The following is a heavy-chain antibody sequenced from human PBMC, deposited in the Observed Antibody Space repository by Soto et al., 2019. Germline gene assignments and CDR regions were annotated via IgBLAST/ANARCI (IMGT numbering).Heavy chain of an antibody. CDR2: IYWDDDK. D-gene: IGHD6-25*01. CDR1: GFSLSTSGVG. J-gene: IGHJ5*02. Sequence: SGPTLVNPTQTLTLTCTFSGFSLSTSGVGVGWIRQPPGKALEWLALIYWDDDKRYSPSLKSRLTITKDTSKNQVVLTMTNMDPMDTAPYYCAHGPRTLYSSEGFEPWGQGTLVTVSS. CDR3: AHGPRTLYSSEGFEP. V-gene: IGHV2-5*02.